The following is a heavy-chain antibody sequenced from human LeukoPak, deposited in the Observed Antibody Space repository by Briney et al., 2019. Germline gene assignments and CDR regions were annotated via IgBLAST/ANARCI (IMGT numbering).Heavy chain of an antibody. V-gene: IGHV4-59*01. J-gene: IGHJ4*02. D-gene: IGHD3-22*01. CDR3: ARVPDSSGYYGAIDY. CDR2: IFYSGST. CDR1: GGSISNYY. Sequence: PSETLSLTCTVSGGSISNYYWSWLRQPPGKGLEWIGNIFYSGSTSYNPSLKSRVTMSLDTSKNHFSLKLSSVTAADTAVYYCARVPDSSGYYGAIDYWGQGSLVTVSS.